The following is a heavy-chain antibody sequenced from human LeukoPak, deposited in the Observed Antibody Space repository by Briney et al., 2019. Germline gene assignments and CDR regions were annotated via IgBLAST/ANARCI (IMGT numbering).Heavy chain of an antibody. CDR1: GFTVISNL. Sequence: GSLTLSCAASGFTVISNLMTWVRQAPGKGLEWVSYISSSSSTIYYADSVKGRFTISRDNAKNSLYLQMNSLRAEDTAVYYCARGAPYYYDRSRWGQGTLVTVSS. J-gene: IGHJ4*02. CDR3: ARGAPYYYDRSR. V-gene: IGHV3-48*04. CDR2: ISSSSSTI. D-gene: IGHD3-22*01.